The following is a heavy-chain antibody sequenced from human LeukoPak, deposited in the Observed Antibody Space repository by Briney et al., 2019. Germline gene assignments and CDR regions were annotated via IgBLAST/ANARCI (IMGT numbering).Heavy chain of an antibody. Sequence: GGSLRLSCAASGFTVSSNYMSWVRQAPGKGLEWVSVIYSGGSTYYADSVKGRFTISRDNSKNTLYLQVNSLRAEDTAVYYCASHRGMYYYDSSGSLGYWGQGTLVTVSS. CDR3: ASHRGMYYYDSSGSLGY. V-gene: IGHV3-66*04. J-gene: IGHJ4*02. CDR2: IYSGGST. D-gene: IGHD3-22*01. CDR1: GFTVSSNY.